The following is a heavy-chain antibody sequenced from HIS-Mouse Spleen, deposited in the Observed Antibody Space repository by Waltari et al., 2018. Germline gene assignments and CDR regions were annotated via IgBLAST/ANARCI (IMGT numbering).Heavy chain of an antibody. CDR3: VRGGREVDTAMVDY. CDR2: INHSGST. CDR1: GGSFSGYY. Sequence: QVQLQQWGAGLLKPSETLSLTCAVYGGSFSGYYWSWIRQPPGKGLEWIGEINHSGSTNYNPSLKSRVTISVDTSKNQFSLKLSSVTAADTAVYYCVRGGREVDTAMVDYWGQGTLVTVSS. V-gene: IGHV4-34*01. D-gene: IGHD5-18*01. J-gene: IGHJ4*02.